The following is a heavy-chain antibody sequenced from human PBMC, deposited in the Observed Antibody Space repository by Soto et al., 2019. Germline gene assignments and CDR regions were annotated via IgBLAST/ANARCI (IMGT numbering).Heavy chain of an antibody. V-gene: IGHV1-8*01. D-gene: IGHD5-12*01. Sequence: ASVKVSCKASGYTFTSYDINWVRQATGQGLEWMGWMNPNSGNTGYAQKFQGRVTMTRNTSISTAYMELSSLRSEDTAVYYCARGTRLVKRYYYYYGMDVWGQGTTVTVSS. J-gene: IGHJ6*02. CDR2: MNPNSGNT. CDR3: ARGTRLVKRYYYYYGMDV. CDR1: GYTFTSYD.